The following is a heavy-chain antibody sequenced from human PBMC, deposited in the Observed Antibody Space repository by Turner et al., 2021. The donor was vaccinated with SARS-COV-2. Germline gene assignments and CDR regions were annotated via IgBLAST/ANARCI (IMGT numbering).Heavy chain of an antibody. D-gene: IGHD4-17*01. J-gene: IGHJ4*02. CDR3: AKGEGDYFSH. CDR1: GFTFSSYG. V-gene: IGHV3-30*18. CDR2: ISYDGSNK. Sequence: QVQLVESGGGVVQPGRSLRLSCAASGFTFSSYGMHWVRQAPGKGLEWVSVISYDGSNKYYADSVKGRFTISRDNSKNTLYLQMNSLRAEDTAVYYCAKGEGDYFSHWGQGTLVTVSS.